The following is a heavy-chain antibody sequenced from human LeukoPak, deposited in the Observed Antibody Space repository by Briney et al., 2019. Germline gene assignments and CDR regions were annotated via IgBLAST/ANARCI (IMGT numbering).Heavy chain of an antibody. Sequence: GGSLRLSCAASGITFSTSTMNWVRQAPGKGLEWVSYISGSSSTIYYADSVKGRFTVSRDNAGNSLYLQMNNLRDDDTAVYFCARVQTDSRGWCHFDYWGQGTLVTVSS. J-gene: IGHJ4*02. D-gene: IGHD6-19*01. CDR2: ISGSSSTI. CDR1: GITFSTST. V-gene: IGHV3-48*02. CDR3: ARVQTDSRGWCHFDY.